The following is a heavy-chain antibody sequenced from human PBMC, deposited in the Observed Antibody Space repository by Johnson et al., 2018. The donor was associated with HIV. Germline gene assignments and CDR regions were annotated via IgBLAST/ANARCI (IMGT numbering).Heavy chain of an antibody. CDR3: ARGPILEWLSGDGFDM. J-gene: IGHJ3*02. D-gene: IGHD3-3*01. CDR1: GFTVSSNY. V-gene: IGHV3-66*01. CDR2: IYSGGST. Sequence: EVQLVESGGGLVKPGGSLRLSCAASGFTVSSNYMSWVRQAPGKGLEWVSVIYSGGSTYYADSVKGRFTISRDNSKNTVTLQMNNLRADDTAVYYCARGPILEWLSGDGFDMWGQGTKVTVSS.